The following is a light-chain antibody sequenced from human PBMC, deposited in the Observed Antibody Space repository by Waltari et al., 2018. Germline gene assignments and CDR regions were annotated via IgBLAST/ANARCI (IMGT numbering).Light chain of an antibody. J-gene: IGLJ2*01. CDR3: CSYAGSYTVL. CDR2: DVF. CDR1: SNDVGGYNP. Sequence: QSALTQPRSVSGSPGQSVTFPRPGTSNDVGGYNPVSWYQQSPGKAPKLMIYDVFNRPSGVPDRFSGSKSGNTASLTISGLQADDEADYYCCSYAGSYTVLFGGGTKLTVL. V-gene: IGLV2-11*01.